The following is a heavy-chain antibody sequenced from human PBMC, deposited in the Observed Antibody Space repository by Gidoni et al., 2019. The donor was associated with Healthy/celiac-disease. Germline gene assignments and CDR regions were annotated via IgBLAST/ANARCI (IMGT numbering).Heavy chain of an antibody. CDR3: ANTQSGSYYADFDY. CDR2: ISGSGGST. D-gene: IGHD1-26*01. CDR1: GFTFISSA. V-gene: IGHV3-23*01. Sequence: EVQLLESGGGLVQPGESLLLSCAASGFTFISSAMSLVRQAPGKGLEWVSAISGSGGSTYYAESVKGRFTISRDNSKNTLYLQMNSLRAEDTAVYYCANTQSGSYYADFDYWGQGTLVTVSS. J-gene: IGHJ4*02.